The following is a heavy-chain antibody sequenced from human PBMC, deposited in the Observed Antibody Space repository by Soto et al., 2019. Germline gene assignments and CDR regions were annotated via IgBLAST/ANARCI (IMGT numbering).Heavy chain of an antibody. CDR3: ASLSLVTYQNFWFDP. J-gene: IGHJ5*02. CDR1: GFTFSSYW. D-gene: IGHD2-2*01. V-gene: IGHV3-7*01. CDR2: IKQDGSVK. Sequence: PGGSLRLSCAASGFTFSSYWMSWVRQAPGKGLEWVANIKQDGSVKYYVDSVKGRFTISRDNAKNSLYLQMNSLRAEDTAVYYCASLSLVTYQNFWFDPWGQGTLVTVSS.